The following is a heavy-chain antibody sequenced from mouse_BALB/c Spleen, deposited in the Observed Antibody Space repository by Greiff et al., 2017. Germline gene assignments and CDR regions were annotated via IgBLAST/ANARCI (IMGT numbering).Heavy chain of an antibody. CDR1: GFTFSSYT. J-gene: IGHJ4*01. CDR2: ISNGGGST. Sequence: EVKLMESGGGLVQPGGSLKLSCAASGFTFSSYTMSWVRQTPEKRLEWVAYISNGGGSTYYPDTVKGRFTISRDNAKNTLYLQMSSLKSEDTAMYYCASLYGYGLDYYAMDYWGQGTSVTVSS. V-gene: IGHV5-12-2*01. CDR3: ASLYGYGLDYYAMDY. D-gene: IGHD1-2*01.